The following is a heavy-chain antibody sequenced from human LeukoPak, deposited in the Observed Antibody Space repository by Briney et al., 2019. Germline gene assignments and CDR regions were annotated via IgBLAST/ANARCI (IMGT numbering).Heavy chain of an antibody. Sequence: GGSLRLSCAASGFTFSSYGMHWVRQAPGKGLEWVAVIWYDGSNKYYADSVKGRFTISRDNSKNTLYLQMNSLRAEDTAVYYCAKEGPDSSGYYLYYFDYWGQGTLVTVSS. D-gene: IGHD3-22*01. CDR2: IWYDGSNK. CDR3: AKEGPDSSGYYLYYFDY. CDR1: GFTFSSYG. V-gene: IGHV3-33*06. J-gene: IGHJ4*02.